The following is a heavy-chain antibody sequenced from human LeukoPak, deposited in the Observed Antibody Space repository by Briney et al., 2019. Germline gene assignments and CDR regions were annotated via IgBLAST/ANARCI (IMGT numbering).Heavy chain of an antibody. V-gene: IGHV3-30*18. J-gene: IGHJ6*02. D-gene: IGHD2-15*01. CDR2: TSYDGNNE. Sequence: PGGSLRLSCAASGFSFSSYGMHWVRQAPGMGLEWVAVTSYDGNNEYYADSVKGRFTISRDNSKNALFLQMNSLRAEDTAVYYCAKNLYCGGGSCYPSALGMDVWGQGTTVTVSS. CDR3: AKNLYCGGGSCYPSALGMDV. CDR1: GFSFSSYG.